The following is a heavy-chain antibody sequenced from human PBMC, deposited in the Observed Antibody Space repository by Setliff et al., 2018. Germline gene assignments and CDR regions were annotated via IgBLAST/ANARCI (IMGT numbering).Heavy chain of an antibody. CDR3: AREGVDTRSSTDYRYYMDV. D-gene: IGHD5-18*01. V-gene: IGHV1-69*05. CDR2: TIPIFGTT. CDR1: GYIFNSYG. J-gene: IGHJ6*03. Sequence: ASVKVSCKASGYIFNSYGISWVRQAPGQGLEWMGGTIPIFGTTNYAQKFQGRVTIITDESTSTAYMELSSLTSADTAVYYCAREGVDTRSSTDYRYYMDVWGKGTTVTVSS.